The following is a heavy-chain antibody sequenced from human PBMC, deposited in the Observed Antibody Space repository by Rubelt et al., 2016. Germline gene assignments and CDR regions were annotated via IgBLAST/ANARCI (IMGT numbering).Heavy chain of an antibody. D-gene: IGHD3-3*01. V-gene: IGHV3-48*03. J-gene: IGHJ6*02. CDR3: LIWSGLYSNYFDGMDG. CDR1: GFTFSSCE. Sequence: EVQLVESGGGLVQPGGSLRLSCAASGFTFSSCEMNWVRQAPGKGLEWVSYISTSGSTIYYADSVKGRFTISRDDGKNSLYLQMNSLRAEDTAVYYGLIWSGLYSNYFDGMDGWGQGTTVTVSS. CDR2: ISTSGSTI.